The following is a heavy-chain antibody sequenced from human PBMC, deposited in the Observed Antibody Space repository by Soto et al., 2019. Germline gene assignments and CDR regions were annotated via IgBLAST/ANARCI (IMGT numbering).Heavy chain of an antibody. CDR3: AKFYGLDY. Sequence: RGPLRLSCAASGFTFSTYVMRWVRQAPGKGLEWVSAISGSGDSTYYADSVKGRFTISRDNSKNTLYLQMNSLRAEDTAVYYCAKFYGLDYWGQGTLVTVSS. CDR2: ISGSGDST. J-gene: IGHJ4*02. D-gene: IGHD4-17*01. CDR1: GFTFSTYV. V-gene: IGHV3-23*01.